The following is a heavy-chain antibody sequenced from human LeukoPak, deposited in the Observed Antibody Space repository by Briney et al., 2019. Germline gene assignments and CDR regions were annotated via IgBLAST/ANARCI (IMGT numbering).Heavy chain of an antibody. D-gene: IGHD6-19*01. V-gene: IGHV3-64*01. CDR1: GFTFSSYA. Sequence: GGSLRLSCAASGFTFSSYAMHWVRQAPGKGLEYVSAISSNGGSTYYANPVKGRFTISRDNSKNTLYLQMGSLRAEDMAVYYCARGAVAGTGFFDYWGQGTLVTVSS. CDR2: ISSNGGST. CDR3: ARGAVAGTGFFDY. J-gene: IGHJ4*02.